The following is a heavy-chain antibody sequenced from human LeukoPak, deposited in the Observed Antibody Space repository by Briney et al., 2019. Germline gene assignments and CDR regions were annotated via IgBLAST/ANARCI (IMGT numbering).Heavy chain of an antibody. V-gene: IGHV4-4*07. CDR2: IYTSGST. CDR3: ARDRYYYDSSGYSVDY. J-gene: IGHJ4*02. CDR1: GGSISSYY. D-gene: IGHD3-22*01. Sequence: SETLSLTCTVSGGSISSYYWSWIRQPAGKGLEWIGRIYTSGSTNYNPSLKSRVTMSVDTSKNQFSLKLSSVTAADTAVYYCARDRYYYDSSGYSVDYWGQGTLVTVSS.